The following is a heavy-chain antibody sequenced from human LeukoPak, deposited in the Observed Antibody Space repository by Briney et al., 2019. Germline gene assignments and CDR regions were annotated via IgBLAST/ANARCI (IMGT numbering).Heavy chain of an antibody. Sequence: ASVKVSCKASGYTFTGYYMHWVRRAPGQGLEWMGWINPNSGGTNYAQKFQGRVTMTRDTSISTAYMELSRLRSDDTAVYYCARDYGDYVFGADYWGQGTLVTVSS. CDR2: INPNSGGT. CDR3: ARDYGDYVFGADY. D-gene: IGHD4-17*01. CDR1: GYTFTGYY. J-gene: IGHJ4*02. V-gene: IGHV1-2*02.